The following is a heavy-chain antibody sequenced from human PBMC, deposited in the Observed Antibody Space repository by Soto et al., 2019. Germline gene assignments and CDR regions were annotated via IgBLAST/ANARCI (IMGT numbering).Heavy chain of an antibody. CDR2: IYPGDSDT. J-gene: IGHJ3*02. Sequence: GESLKISCNGSGYSFTSYWIGWVRQMPGKGLEWMGIIYPGDSDTRYSPSFQGQVTISADKSISTAYLQWSSLKASDTAMYYCARRSSGYYYGSEAFDIWGQGTMVTVSS. CDR1: GYSFTSYW. D-gene: IGHD3-22*01. CDR3: ARRSSGYYYGSEAFDI. V-gene: IGHV5-51*01.